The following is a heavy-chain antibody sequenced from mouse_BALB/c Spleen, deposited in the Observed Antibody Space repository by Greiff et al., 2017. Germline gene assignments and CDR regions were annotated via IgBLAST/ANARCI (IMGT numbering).Heavy chain of an antibody. J-gene: IGHJ4*01. CDR1: TSYW. V-gene: IGHV1-5*01. Sequence: VQLQQSGTVLARPGASVKMSFTSYWMHWVKQRPGQGLEWIGAIYPGNSDTSYNQKFKGKAKLTAVTSTSTAYMELSSLTNEDSAVYYCTRKRYYAMDYWGQGTSVTVSS. CDR3: TRKRYYAMDY. CDR2: IYPGNSDT.